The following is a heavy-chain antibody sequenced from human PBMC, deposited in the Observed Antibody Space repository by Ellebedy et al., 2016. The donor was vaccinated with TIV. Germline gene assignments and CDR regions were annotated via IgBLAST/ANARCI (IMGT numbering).Heavy chain of an antibody. V-gene: IGHV2-70*11. CDR1: GFSLSTSGMC. D-gene: IGHD6-19*01. CDR2: IDWDDDK. Sequence: SGPTLVKPTQTLTLTCTFSGFSLSTSGMCVSWIRQPPGKALEWLARIDWDDDKYYSTSLKTRLTISKDTSKNQVVLTMTNMDPVDTATYYCARMIRAVAGKSPPLTDYGMDVWGQGTTVTVSS. J-gene: IGHJ6*02. CDR3: ARMIRAVAGKSPPLTDYGMDV.